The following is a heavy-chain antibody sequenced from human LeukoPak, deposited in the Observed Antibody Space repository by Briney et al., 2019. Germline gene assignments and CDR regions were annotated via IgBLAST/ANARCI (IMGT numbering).Heavy chain of an antibody. Sequence: PRGSLRLSCAASGFTFSSYAMSWVRQAPGKGLEWVSTIHGGGDVTYYADSVKGRFTISRDNSRNTLYLQMNSLRAEDTAVYYCAKALSSSFYYFDLGGRGTLVTVSS. D-gene: IGHD3-16*02. CDR1: GFTFSSYA. CDR3: AKALSSSFYYFDL. CDR2: IHGGGDVT. V-gene: IGHV3-23*01. J-gene: IGHJ2*01.